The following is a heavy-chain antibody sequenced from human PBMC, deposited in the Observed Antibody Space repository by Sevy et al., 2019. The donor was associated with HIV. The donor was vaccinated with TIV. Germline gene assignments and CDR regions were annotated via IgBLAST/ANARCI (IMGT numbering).Heavy chain of an antibody. J-gene: IGHJ4*02. D-gene: IGHD2-21*02. Sequence: GGSLRLSCAASGFTFSNIWMSWVHQAPGKGLEFVANIKQDGSENFYADSVKGRFTISRDNAKNSLFLQMNNLRVEETAVYYCATDHPSTAPFDYWGQGTLVTVSS. V-gene: IGHV3-7*03. CDR2: IKQDGSEN. CDR3: ATDHPSTAPFDY. CDR1: GFTFSNIW.